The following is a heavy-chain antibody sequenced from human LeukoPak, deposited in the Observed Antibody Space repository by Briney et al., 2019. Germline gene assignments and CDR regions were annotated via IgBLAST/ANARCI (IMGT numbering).Heavy chain of an antibody. V-gene: IGHV3-74*01. Sequence: GGSLRLSCSASGFTFSNHWMHWVRQGQGKGLMWVSRISNGGLTTTYADSVKGRFTISRDNANNTVYMHINSLRAEDSAVYFCARDMHYNSADYWGRGTLVIVSS. J-gene: IGHJ4*02. CDR3: ARDMHYNSADY. CDR2: ISNGGLTT. D-gene: IGHD1-1*01. CDR1: GFTFSNHW.